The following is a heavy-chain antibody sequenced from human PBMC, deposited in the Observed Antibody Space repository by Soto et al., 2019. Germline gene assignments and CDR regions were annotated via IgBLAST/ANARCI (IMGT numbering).Heavy chain of an antibody. V-gene: IGHV1-69*06. Sequence: SVKVSCKASGGTFSSYAISWVRQAPGQGLEWMGGIIPIFGTANYAQKFQGRVTITADKSTSTAYMELSRLRSEDSAVYDCARVSILCSGSFYYLYGMDVWVRGTTVTVSS. CDR2: IIPIFGTA. D-gene: IGHD1-26*01. CDR3: ARVSILCSGSFYYLYGMDV. J-gene: IGHJ6*02. CDR1: GGTFSSYA.